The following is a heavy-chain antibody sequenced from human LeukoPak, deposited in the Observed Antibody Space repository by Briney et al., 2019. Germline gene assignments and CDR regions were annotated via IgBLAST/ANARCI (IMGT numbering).Heavy chain of an antibody. CDR3: ARGYAVDYYDSSGSYPFDY. CDR1: GDSISSSSYY. D-gene: IGHD3-22*01. J-gene: IGHJ4*02. CDR2: IFYSGST. Sequence: PSETLSLTCTVSGDSISSSSYYWGWIRQPPGTGLEWIGSIFYSGSTYYNPSLKNRVTISVETSRNQFSLKLTSVTAADTAVYYCARGYAVDYYDSSGSYPFDYWGQGTLVTVSS. V-gene: IGHV4-39*02.